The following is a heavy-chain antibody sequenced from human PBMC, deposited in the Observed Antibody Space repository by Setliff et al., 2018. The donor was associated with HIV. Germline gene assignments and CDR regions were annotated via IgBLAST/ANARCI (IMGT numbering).Heavy chain of an antibody. Sequence: GGSLRLSCAASGFTFTNAWMSWVRQAPGKGLEWVSVISGSGTTTYYADSVKGRFTISRDNSKNTVYLQMNSLRAEDTAIYYCAKMVGGSRSSGSCYFDYWGQGTLVTVSS. CDR1: GFTFTNAW. V-gene: IGHV3-23*01. CDR2: ISGSGTTT. CDR3: AKMVGGSRSSGSCYFDY. J-gene: IGHJ4*02. D-gene: IGHD2-15*01.